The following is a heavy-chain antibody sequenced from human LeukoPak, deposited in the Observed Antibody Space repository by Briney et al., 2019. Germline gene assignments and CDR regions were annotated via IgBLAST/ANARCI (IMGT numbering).Heavy chain of an antibody. CDR2: IIPIFGTA. J-gene: IGHJ6*03. Sequence: ASVKVSCKASGGTFSSYAISWVRQAPGQGLEWMGGIIPIFGTANYAQKFQGRVTITADESTSTAYMELSSLRSEDTAVYYCATHHIYDFWSGYHYYYYYMDAWGKGTTVTVSS. CDR3: ATHHIYDFWSGYHYYYYYMDA. D-gene: IGHD3-3*01. CDR1: GGTFSSYA. V-gene: IGHV1-69*13.